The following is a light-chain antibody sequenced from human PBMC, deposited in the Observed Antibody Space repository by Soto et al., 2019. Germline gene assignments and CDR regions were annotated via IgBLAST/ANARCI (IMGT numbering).Light chain of an antibody. J-gene: IGKJ1*01. CDR1: QSISSN. CDR3: QKYSNWPET. V-gene: IGKV3D-15*01. CDR2: DAS. Sequence: EIVMTQSPATLSVSPGERATLSCRASQSISSNLAWYQQKPGQAPRLLIYDASTRVTGIPARFSGSGSGTEFTPTISSLQSEDFAVYYCQKYSNWPETFGQGTKVEIK.